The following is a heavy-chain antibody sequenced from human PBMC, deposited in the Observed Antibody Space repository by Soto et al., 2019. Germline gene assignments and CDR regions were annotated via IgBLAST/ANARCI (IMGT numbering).Heavy chain of an antibody. J-gene: IGHJ4*02. V-gene: IGHV4-59*01. D-gene: IGHD6-19*01. Sequence: SETLSLTCTVSGGSISSYYLSWIRQPPGKGLEWIGNFFIGGNTNYNPSLKSRVTISVDTSKNQFSLKLSSVTAADTAVYYCARGSGSGWYGYFDYWGQGTLVTVSS. CDR1: GGSISSYY. CDR2: FFIGGNT. CDR3: ARGSGSGWYGYFDY.